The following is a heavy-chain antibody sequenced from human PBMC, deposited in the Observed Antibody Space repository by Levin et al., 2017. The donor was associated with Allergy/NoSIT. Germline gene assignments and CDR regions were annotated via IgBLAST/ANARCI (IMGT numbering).Heavy chain of an antibody. CDR2: ISSSSSYI. J-gene: IGHJ4*02. D-gene: IGHD5-18*01. Sequence: PGGSLRLSCAASGFTFSSYSMNWVRQAPGKGLEWVSSISSSSSYIYYADSVKGRFTISRDNAKNSLYLQMNSLRAEDTAVYYCARTKGYSDGYFDYWGQGTLVTVSS. CDR1: GFTFSSYS. CDR3: ARTKGYSDGYFDY. V-gene: IGHV3-21*01.